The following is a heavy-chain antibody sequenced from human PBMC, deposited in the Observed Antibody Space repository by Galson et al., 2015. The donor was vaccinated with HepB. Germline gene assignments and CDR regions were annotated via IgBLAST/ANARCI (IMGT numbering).Heavy chain of an antibody. V-gene: IGHV3-33*01. CDR2: IWSDSADI. CDR1: GFRFNNYA. Sequence: SLRLSCAASGFRFNNYAMHWIRQGPGKGLEWLALIWSDSADIIYADSMRGRFTISRDNSKNILYLGMNRLRADDTGVYFCVRGENRSGYRYDYWGQGTPVTVSS. D-gene: IGHD5-12*01. J-gene: IGHJ4*02. CDR3: VRGENRSGYRYDY.